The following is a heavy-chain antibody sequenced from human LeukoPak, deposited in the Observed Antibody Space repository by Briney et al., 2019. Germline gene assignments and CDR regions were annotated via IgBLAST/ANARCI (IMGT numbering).Heavy chain of an antibody. CDR1: GFTFGDYA. D-gene: IGHD2-2*01. CDR3: ARDLTLYCSSTSCYAAWAFDY. V-gene: IGHV3-33*01. CDR2: IWYDGSNK. J-gene: IGHJ4*02. Sequence: PGRSLRLSCTASGFTFGDYAMSWVRQAPGKGLEWVAVIWYDGSNKYYADSVKGRSTISRDNSKNTLYLQMNSLRAEDTAVYYCARDLTLYCSSTSCYAAWAFDYWGQGSLVTVSS.